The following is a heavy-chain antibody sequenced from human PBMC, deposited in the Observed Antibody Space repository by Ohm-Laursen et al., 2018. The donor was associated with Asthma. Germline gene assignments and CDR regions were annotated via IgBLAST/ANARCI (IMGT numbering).Heavy chain of an antibody. Sequence: SLRLSCTASGFTFGDYAMSWFRQAPGKGLEWVGFIRSKAYGGTTEYAASVKDRFTISRDDSKTTLYLQMNSLETEDTAVYFCATYNQYNAFDLWGQGTMVTVSS. CDR2: IRSKAYGGTT. J-gene: IGHJ3*01. CDR3: ATYNQYNAFDL. CDR1: GFTFGDYA. V-gene: IGHV3-49*03. D-gene: IGHD1-14*01.